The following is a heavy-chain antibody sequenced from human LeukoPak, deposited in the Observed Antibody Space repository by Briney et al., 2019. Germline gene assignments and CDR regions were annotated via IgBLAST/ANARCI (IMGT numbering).Heavy chain of an antibody. Sequence: ASVTVSCTASGGTFSSYAISWVRQAPGQGLEWMGGVIPIFGTANYAQKFQGRVTITADESTSTAYMELSSLRSEDTAVYYCAREGIAAAGTRGREPGNWFDPWGQGTLVTVSS. D-gene: IGHD6-13*01. J-gene: IGHJ5*02. CDR2: VIPIFGTA. CDR1: GGTFSSYA. V-gene: IGHV1-69*13. CDR3: AREGIAAAGTRGREPGNWFDP.